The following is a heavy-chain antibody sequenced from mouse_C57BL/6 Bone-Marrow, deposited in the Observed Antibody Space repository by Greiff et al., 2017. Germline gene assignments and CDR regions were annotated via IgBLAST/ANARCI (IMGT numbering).Heavy chain of an antibody. CDR1: GYTFTSYN. J-gene: IGHJ4*01. D-gene: IGHD2-1*01. CDR2: IYPGNGDT. Sequence: LQQSGAELVRPGASVKMSCKASGYTFTSYNMHWVKQTPRQGLEWIGAIYPGNGDTSYNQKFKGQATLTVDNSSSTVYMQLSSLTSEDSAVYFCARGVYPPMDYWGQGTSVTVSA. CDR3: ARGVYPPMDY. V-gene: IGHV1-12*01.